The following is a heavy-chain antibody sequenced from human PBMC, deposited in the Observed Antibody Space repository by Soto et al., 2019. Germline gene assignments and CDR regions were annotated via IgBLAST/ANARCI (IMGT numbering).Heavy chain of an antibody. CDR2: IYPGDSDT. Sequence: GESLNIYCKGSGYSFTSYWIGWVRQIPGKGLEWMGIIYPGDSDTRYSPSFQGQVTISADKSISTAYMQWSSMKASDTAMYYCASSPLVAGWFDPWGQGTLVTVSS. CDR3: ASSPLVAGWFDP. D-gene: IGHD2-15*01. J-gene: IGHJ5*02. V-gene: IGHV5-51*01. CDR1: GYSFTSYW.